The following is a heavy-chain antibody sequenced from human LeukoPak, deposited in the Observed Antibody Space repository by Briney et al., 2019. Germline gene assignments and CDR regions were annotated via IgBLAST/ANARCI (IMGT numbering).Heavy chain of an antibody. CDR1: GYTFTSYG. D-gene: IGHD2-2*01. J-gene: IGHJ4*02. V-gene: IGHV1-18*01. Sequence: ASVKVSCKASGYTFTSYGISWVRQAPGQGLEWMGWISAYNGNTNYAQKLQGRVTMTTDTSTSTAYMELRSLRSDDTAVYYCARDFSVVVPAAMGYWGQGTLVTVSS. CDR2: ISAYNGNT. CDR3: ARDFSVVVPAAMGY.